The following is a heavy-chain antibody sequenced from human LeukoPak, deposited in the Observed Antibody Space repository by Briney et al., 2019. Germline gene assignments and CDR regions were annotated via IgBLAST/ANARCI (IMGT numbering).Heavy chain of an antibody. J-gene: IGHJ4*02. D-gene: IGHD3-22*01. V-gene: IGHV4-61*02. CDR2: IYTSGST. CDR3: ARILNFYDTTGPVFDY. CDR1: GGSISSGSYY. Sequence: SQTLSLTCTVSGGSISSGSYYWSWIRQPAGKGLEWIGRIYTSGSTNYNPSLKSRVTISVDTSKNQFSLKLTSVTAADTAVYYCARILNFYDTTGPVFDYWGQGTLVTVSS.